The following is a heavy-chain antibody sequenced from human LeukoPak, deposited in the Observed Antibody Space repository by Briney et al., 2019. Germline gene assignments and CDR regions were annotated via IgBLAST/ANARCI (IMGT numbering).Heavy chain of an antibody. J-gene: IGHJ6*03. Sequence: PGGSLRLSCAASRFIFNSYAMNWVRQAPGKGLEWVAVISYDGSEKQYAGSVKGRFTISRDNFKNTLYLQMNSLRAEDTAVYYCASTPRSGSYYPYYYYMDVWGKGTTVTVSS. CDR3: ASTPRSGSYYPYYYYMDV. CDR1: RFIFNSYA. CDR2: ISYDGSEK. D-gene: IGHD3-10*01. V-gene: IGHV3-30*04.